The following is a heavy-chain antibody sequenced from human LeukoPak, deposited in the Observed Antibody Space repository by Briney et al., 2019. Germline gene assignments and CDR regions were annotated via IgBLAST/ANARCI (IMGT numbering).Heavy chain of an antibody. CDR2: INSDGSST. J-gene: IGHJ4*02. Sequence: PGGSLRLSCAASGFTFSSYWMHWVRQAPGKGLVWVSRINSDGSSTSYADSVKGRFTISRDNAKNTLYLQMNSLRAEDTAVYYCAREWLHRGFDYWGQGTLVTVSS. D-gene: IGHD5-24*01. CDR3: AREWLHRGFDY. V-gene: IGHV3-74*01. CDR1: GFTFSSYW.